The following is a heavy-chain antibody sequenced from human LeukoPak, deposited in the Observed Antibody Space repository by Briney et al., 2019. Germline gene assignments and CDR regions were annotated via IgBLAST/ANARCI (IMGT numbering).Heavy chain of an antibody. V-gene: IGHV3-74*01. D-gene: IGHD4-23*01. J-gene: IGHJ4*02. Sequence: PGGSLRLSCAASGFTFSNYWMHWVRQGPGKGLVWVSRINSDGRIASYADPVKGRFTISRDNAKNTLYLQMNSLRAEDTAVYYCARDLRTPSDTNIAIDYWGQGTLVTVSS. CDR3: ARDLRTPSDTNIAIDY. CDR1: GFTFSNYW. CDR2: INSDGRIA.